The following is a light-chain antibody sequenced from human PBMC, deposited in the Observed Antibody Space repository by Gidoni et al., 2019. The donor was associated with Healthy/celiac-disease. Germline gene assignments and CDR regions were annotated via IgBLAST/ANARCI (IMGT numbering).Light chain of an antibody. CDR3: QQYNSYSPWT. CDR2: KAS. Sequence: DIQMTQSPSTLSASVGDRVTITCRASQSISSWLAWYQQKPGKAPPLLIYKASSLESGVPSRFSGSGSGTEFTLTISSLQPDDFATYYCQQYNSYSPWTFXQXTKVEIK. V-gene: IGKV1-5*03. J-gene: IGKJ1*01. CDR1: QSISSW.